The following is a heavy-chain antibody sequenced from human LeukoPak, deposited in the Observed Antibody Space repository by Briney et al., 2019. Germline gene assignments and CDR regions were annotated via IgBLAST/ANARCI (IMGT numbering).Heavy chain of an antibody. Sequence: SETLSLTCTVSGGSISSYYWSWSRQPPGKGLEWIGYIYYSGSTNYNPSLKSRVTISVDTSKNQFSLKLSSVTAADTAVYYCARRRAISRPPVDWGQGTLVTVSS. J-gene: IGHJ4*02. D-gene: IGHD6-13*01. CDR1: GGSISSYY. V-gene: IGHV4-59*08. CDR3: ARRRAISRPPVD. CDR2: IYYSGST.